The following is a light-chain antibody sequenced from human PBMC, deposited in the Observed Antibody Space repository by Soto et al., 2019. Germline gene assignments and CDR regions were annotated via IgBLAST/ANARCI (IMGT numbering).Light chain of an antibody. CDR1: SGQSSYA. J-gene: IGLJ2*01. CDR2: LSSDGSH. Sequence: QLVLTQSPSASASLGASVKLTCTLSSGQSSYAIAWHQQQPEKGPRYLMKLSSDGSHSKGDGIPDRFSGSSSGAERYLTISSLQSEDEADYYCQTWDTGARVVFGGGTKLTVL. V-gene: IGLV4-69*01. CDR3: QTWDTGARVV.